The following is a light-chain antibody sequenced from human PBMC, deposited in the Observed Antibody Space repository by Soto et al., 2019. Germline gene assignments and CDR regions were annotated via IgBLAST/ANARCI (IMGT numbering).Light chain of an antibody. J-gene: IGKJ1*01. CDR3: LQYHNLWA. CDR2: RAS. Sequence: IVMTQSPATLSLSPGERATLSCRASQNIYNNIAWYQHRPGQAPRLLIYRASTRATGVPARFSGSGFETEYTLTIRSLQSEDFAIYSCLQYHNLWAFGQGTKVEIK. CDR1: QNIYNN. V-gene: IGKV3-15*01.